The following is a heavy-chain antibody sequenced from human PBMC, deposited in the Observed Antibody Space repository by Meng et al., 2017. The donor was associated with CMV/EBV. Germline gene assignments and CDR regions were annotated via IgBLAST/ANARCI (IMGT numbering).Heavy chain of an antibody. Sequence: QVQLVQSGAEVKKPGASVKVSCMASGYTFTGYYMHWVRQAPGQGLEWMGWINPNSGGTNYAQKFQGWVTMTRDTSISTAYMELSRLRSDDTAVYYCAIGLGYCSGGSCYFLSWFDPWGQGTLVTVSS. D-gene: IGHD2-15*01. CDR3: AIGLGYCSGGSCYFLSWFDP. CDR2: INPNSGGT. CDR1: GYTFTGYY. J-gene: IGHJ5*02. V-gene: IGHV1-2*04.